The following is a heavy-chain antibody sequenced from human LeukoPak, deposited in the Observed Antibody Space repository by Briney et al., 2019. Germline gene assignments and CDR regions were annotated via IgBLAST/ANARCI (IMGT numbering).Heavy chain of an antibody. V-gene: IGHV3-49*04. Sequence: GGSLRLSCSASGFNFGDFAMSWVRQAPGKGLEWVGFIKSMDYGGTPEYAASVKGRFTISRDDSKGIAYLQVNSLKIEDTAVYYCARGGYDVLTGFDYWGQGTLATVSS. D-gene: IGHD3-9*01. CDR1: GFNFGDFA. CDR2: IKSMDYGGTP. CDR3: ARGGYDVLTGFDY. J-gene: IGHJ4*02.